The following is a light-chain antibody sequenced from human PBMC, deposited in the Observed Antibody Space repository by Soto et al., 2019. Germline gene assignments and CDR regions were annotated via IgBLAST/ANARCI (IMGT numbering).Light chain of an antibody. CDR3: QQYYTNSWS. CDR1: MSITNR. V-gene: IGKV1-5*01. Sequence: DIQMTQSPSTLSASVGDRVTITCRDSMSITNRLAWYQRKPGKAPKLLIHDASTLESGIPSMFSGSGSGTEFILTISSLQSEDVAVYYCQQYYTNSWSFGQGTKVDIK. J-gene: IGKJ1*01. CDR2: DAS.